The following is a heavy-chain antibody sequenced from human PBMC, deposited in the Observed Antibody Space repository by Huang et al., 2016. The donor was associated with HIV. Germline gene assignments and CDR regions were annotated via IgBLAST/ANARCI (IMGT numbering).Heavy chain of an antibody. CDR2: IYYSGSN. D-gene: IGHD3-10*01. CDR3: ARLPGSITMIRGVITDPY. V-gene: IGHV4-39*02. CDR1: GGSISSDNYY. J-gene: IGHJ4*02. Sequence: QLQLQESGPGLVKPSETLSLTCTVSGGSISSDNYYWGWIRQPPGKGLEWIGSIYYSGSNYYNPPLKRRVTITVDTSKNHFSLRMRSVTAADTAVYYCARLPGSITMIRGVITDPYWGQGTLVTVSS.